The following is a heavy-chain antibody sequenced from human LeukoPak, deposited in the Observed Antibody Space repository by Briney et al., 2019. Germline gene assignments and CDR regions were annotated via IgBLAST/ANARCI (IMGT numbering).Heavy chain of an antibody. CDR1: GGSISSYY. D-gene: IGHD3-22*01. CDR2: IYYSGST. CDR3: ARDFNYDSSGYLYNWFDP. J-gene: IGHJ5*02. Sequence: SETLSLTCTVSGGSISSYYWSWIRQPPGKGPEWIGYIYYSGSTNYNPSLKSRVTISVDTTKNQFSLKLSSVTAADTAVYYCARDFNYDSSGYLYNWFDPWGQGTLVTVSS. V-gene: IGHV4-59*01.